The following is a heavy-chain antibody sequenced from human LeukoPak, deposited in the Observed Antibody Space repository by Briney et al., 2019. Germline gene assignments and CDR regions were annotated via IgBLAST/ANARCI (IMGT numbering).Heavy chain of an antibody. CDR3: VRDLTIVGVAQVHH. CDR2: ISTNSGTI. Sequence: GGSLRLSCAASGFTFSIYTMNWVRQAPGKGLEWISYISTNSGTIWYVDSVKGRFSISRDNAKNSLFLHMNSLRAEDTAVYYCVRDLTIVGVAQVHHWGQGTLVTVSS. D-gene: IGHD1-26*01. V-gene: IGHV3-48*01. CDR1: GFTFSIYT. J-gene: IGHJ5*02.